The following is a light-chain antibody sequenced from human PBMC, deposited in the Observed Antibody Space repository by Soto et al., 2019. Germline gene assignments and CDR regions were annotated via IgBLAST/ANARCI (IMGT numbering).Light chain of an antibody. J-gene: IGLJ2*01. Sequence: QSVLTQPPSASETPGQRVTVSCSGSSSNIATNYVYWFQQLPGTAPKLLIYRDDQRPSGVPDRFSGSKSGTSASLAISGLRPEDEADYYCSAWDDSLSASLFGGWTKLTVL. CDR3: SAWDDSLSASL. CDR2: RDD. CDR1: SSNIATNY. V-gene: IGLV1-47*01.